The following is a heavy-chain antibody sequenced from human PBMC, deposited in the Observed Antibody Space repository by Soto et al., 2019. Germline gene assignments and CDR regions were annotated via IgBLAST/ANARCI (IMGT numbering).Heavy chain of an antibody. J-gene: IGHJ6*02. CDR3: AASGSSWYDYYYGMDV. D-gene: IGHD6-13*01. CDR1: GFTFTSSA. Sequence: QMQLVQSGPEVKKPGTSVKVSCKASGFTFTSSAMQWVRQARGQRLEWIGWIVVGSGNTNYAQKFQERVTITXXMXTXXAYMELSSLRSEDTAVYYCAASGSSWYDYYYGMDVWGQGTTVTVSS. CDR2: IVVGSGNT. V-gene: IGHV1-58*02.